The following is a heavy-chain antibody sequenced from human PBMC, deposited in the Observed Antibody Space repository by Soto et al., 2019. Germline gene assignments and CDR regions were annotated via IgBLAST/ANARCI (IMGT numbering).Heavy chain of an antibody. V-gene: IGHV1-18*01. CDR2: ISPYNGNT. J-gene: IGHJ4*02. CDR3: ARDGKFDF. Sequence: QVQLVQSGAEVKKPGASVKVSCKAPGYTFPIYGISWVRQAPGPGLERMGWISPYNGNTNYAQKLQGRVTLTTETSTSTAYMELKNRRSDDTAMYYCARDGKFDFWGQGTLGTVST. CDR1: GYTFPIYG.